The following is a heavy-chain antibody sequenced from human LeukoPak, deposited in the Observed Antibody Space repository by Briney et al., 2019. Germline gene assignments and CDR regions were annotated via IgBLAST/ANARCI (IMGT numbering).Heavy chain of an antibody. CDR2: ISSSSGTI. CDR3: VKITSVTGGDC. J-gene: IGHJ4*02. CDR1: GFTFSSYT. Sequence: PGGSLRLSCAASGFTFSSYTMNWVRQAPGKGLEWVSYISSSSGTISYADSVKGRFTISRDNAKNSLYPQMNSLRDEDTAVYYCVKITSVTGGDCWGQGTRLTVSS. V-gene: IGHV3-48*02. D-gene: IGHD1-1*01.